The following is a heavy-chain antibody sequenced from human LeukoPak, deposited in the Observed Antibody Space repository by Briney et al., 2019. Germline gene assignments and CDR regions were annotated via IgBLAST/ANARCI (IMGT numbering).Heavy chain of an antibody. V-gene: IGHV3-21*04. CDR2: ISSSSSYI. CDR1: GFTFSSYS. D-gene: IGHD3-10*01. CDR3: ARRKNGSRSGSGRSSYWYFDL. Sequence: GGSLRLSCAASGFTFSSYSMNWVRQAPGKGLEWVSSISSSSSYIYYADSVKGRFTISRDNSKNTLYLQMNSLRAEDTAVYYCARRKNGSRSGSGRSSYWYFDLWGRGTLVTVSS. J-gene: IGHJ2*01.